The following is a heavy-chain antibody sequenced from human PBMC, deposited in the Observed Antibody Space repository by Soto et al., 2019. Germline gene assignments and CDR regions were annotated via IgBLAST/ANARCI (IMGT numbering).Heavy chain of an antibody. Sequence: ASVKVSCKASGYTFTSYGISWVRQAPGQGLEWMGWISAYNGNTNYAQKLQGRVTMTTDTSTSTAYMELRSLRSDDTAVYYCARDRLGIFGVVIIDSDYWGQGPLVTVSS. V-gene: IGHV1-18*01. D-gene: IGHD3-3*01. CDR1: GYTFTSYG. J-gene: IGHJ4*02. CDR2: ISAYNGNT. CDR3: ARDRLGIFGVVIIDSDY.